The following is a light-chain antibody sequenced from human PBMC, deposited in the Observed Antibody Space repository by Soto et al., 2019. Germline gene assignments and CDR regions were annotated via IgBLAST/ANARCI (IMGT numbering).Light chain of an antibody. J-gene: IGKJ5*01. Sequence: IQMTQYPSSLSASISALVTMTFRSSQSISSYLNWYQQKPGKAPKLLIYAASSLQSGVPSRFSGSGSGTDFTLTISCLQPEDFATYYCQQLHDYPVTFGQGTLLEVK. CDR1: QSISSY. V-gene: IGKV1-39*01. CDR3: QQLHDYPVT. CDR2: AAS.